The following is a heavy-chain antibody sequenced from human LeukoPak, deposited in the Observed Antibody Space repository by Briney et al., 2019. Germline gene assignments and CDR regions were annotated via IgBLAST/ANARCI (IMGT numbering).Heavy chain of an antibody. J-gene: IGHJ4*02. CDR3: ARSPRHDSSGLGYFDY. CDR2: IYYSGST. Sequence: SETLSLTCTVSGGSISSYYWSWIRQPPGKGLEWIGYIYYSGSTNYNPSLKSRVTISVDTSKNQFSLKLSSVTAADTAVYYCARSPRHDSSGLGYFDYWGQGTLVTVSS. D-gene: IGHD3-22*01. CDR1: GGSISSYY. V-gene: IGHV4-59*01.